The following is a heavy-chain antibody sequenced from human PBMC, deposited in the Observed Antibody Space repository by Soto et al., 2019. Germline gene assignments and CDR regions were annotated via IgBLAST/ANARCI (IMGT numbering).Heavy chain of an antibody. CDR1: GGSFSGYY. CDR2: INHSGST. V-gene: IGHV4-34*01. Sequence: QVHLQQWGAGLLKPSETLSLTCAVYGGSFSGYYWSWIRQPPGKGLEWIGEINHSGSTNYNPSLKSRVPISADKSKNQVTLKLSSATAADTAVYYCASSGYWLIVTTVPYYFDYWGQGTLVTVSS. J-gene: IGHJ4*02. CDR3: ASSGYWLIVTTVPYYFDY. D-gene: IGHD4-17*01.